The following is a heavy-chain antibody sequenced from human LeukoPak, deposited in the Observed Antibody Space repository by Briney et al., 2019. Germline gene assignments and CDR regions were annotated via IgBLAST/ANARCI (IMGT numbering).Heavy chain of an antibody. Sequence: SETLSLTCTVSGGSISSSSYYWGWIRQPPGKGLEWIGSIYYSGSTYYNPSLKSRVTISVDTSKNQFSLKLSSVTAADTAVYYCARDQYYGDGWFDPWGQGTLVTVSS. CDR2: IYYSGST. CDR3: ARDQYYGDGWFDP. J-gene: IGHJ5*02. CDR1: GGSISSSSYY. D-gene: IGHD4-17*01. V-gene: IGHV4-39*07.